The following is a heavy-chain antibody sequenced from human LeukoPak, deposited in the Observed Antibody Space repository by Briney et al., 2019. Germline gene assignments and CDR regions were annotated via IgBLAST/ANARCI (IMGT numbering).Heavy chain of an antibody. D-gene: IGHD1-26*01. CDR1: GGSISSYY. CDR2: IYYSGST. CDR3: ARAKSWELILDY. Sequence: SETLSLTCTVSGGSISSYYWSWIRQPPGKGLEWIGYIYYSGSTNYNPSLKSRVAMSVDTSKNQFSLKLSSVTAADTAVYFCARAKSWELILDYWGQGTLVTVSS. V-gene: IGHV4-59*12. J-gene: IGHJ4*02.